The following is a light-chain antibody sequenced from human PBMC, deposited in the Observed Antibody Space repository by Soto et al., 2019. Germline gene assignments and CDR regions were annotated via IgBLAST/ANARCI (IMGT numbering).Light chain of an antibody. J-gene: IGKJ3*01. CDR2: AAS. CDR1: QGISNY. V-gene: IGKV1-27*01. Sequence: DIQMTQSPSSLSASVGDRVTITCRASQGISNYLAWYQQKPGKVPKLLIYAASTFQIEVRTRFSCSGSGTDSALTISSMQPEAVATYYCQEYNSDHSKFTFGPGTKVDVK. CDR3: QEYNSDHSKFT.